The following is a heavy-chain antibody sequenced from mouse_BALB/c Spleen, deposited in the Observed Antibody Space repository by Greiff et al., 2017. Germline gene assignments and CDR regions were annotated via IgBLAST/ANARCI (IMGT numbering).Heavy chain of an antibody. D-gene: IGHD4-1*01. J-gene: IGHJ2*01. V-gene: IGHV5-6-5*01. Sequence: EVKVEESGGGLVKPGGSLKLSCAASGFTFSSYAMSWVRQTPEKRLEWVASISSGGSTYYPDSVKGRFTISRDNARNILYLQMSSLRSEDTAMYYCARGWERFFDYWGQGTTLTVSS. CDR2: ISSGGST. CDR3: ARGWERFFDY. CDR1: GFTFSSYA.